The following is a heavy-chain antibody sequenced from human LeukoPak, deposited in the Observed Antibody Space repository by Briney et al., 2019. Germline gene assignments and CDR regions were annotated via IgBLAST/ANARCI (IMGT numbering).Heavy chain of an antibody. D-gene: IGHD1-26*01. J-gene: IGHJ5*02. CDR3: ARIHSGSYPWWFDP. Sequence: PSETLSLTCTVSGGSISSSSYYWGWIRQPPGKGLEWIGSIYYSGSTYYNLSLKSRVTISVDTSKNQFSLKLSSVTAADTAVYYCARIHSGSYPWWFDPWGQGTLVTVSS. V-gene: IGHV4-39*01. CDR1: GGSISSSSYY. CDR2: IYYSGST.